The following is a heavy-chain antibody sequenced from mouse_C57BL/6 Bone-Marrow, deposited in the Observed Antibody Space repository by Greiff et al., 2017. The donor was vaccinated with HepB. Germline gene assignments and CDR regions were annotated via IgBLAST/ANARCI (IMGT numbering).Heavy chain of an antibody. J-gene: IGHJ2*01. CDR3: ARSPYYFYFDY. CDR2: IRNKANGYTT. CDR1: GFTFTDYY. D-gene: IGHD2-10*01. Sequence: EVNVVESGGGLVQPGGSLSLSCAASGFTFTDYYMSWVRQPPGKALEWLGFIRNKANGYTTEYSASVKGRFTISRDNSQSILYLQMNALRAEDSATYYCARSPYYFYFDYWGQGTTLTVSS. V-gene: IGHV7-3*01.